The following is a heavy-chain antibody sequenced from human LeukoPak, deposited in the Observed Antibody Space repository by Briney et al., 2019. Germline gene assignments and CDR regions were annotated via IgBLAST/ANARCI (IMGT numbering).Heavy chain of an antibody. D-gene: IGHD2-2*01. V-gene: IGHV3-30*02. CDR1: GFTFSSYG. CDR2: IRYDGSNK. J-gene: IGHJ6*03. Sequence: PGGSLRLSCAASGFTFSSYGMHWVRQAPGKGLEWVAFIRYDGSNKYYADSVKGRFTISRDNSKNTLYLQMNSLRAEDTAVYYCARLPVVPAAIIYYYYYMDVWGKGTTVTVSS. CDR3: ARLPVVPAAIIYYYYYMDV.